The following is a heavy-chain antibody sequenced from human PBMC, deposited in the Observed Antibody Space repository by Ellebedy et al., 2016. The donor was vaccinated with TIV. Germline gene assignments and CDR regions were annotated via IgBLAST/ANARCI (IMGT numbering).Heavy chain of an antibody. J-gene: IGHJ6*03. V-gene: IGHV3-7*03. CDR1: GFTFSNNY. CDR2: IKQDGTEK. D-gene: IGHD3-10*01. CDR3: AKHPAVGSYYYMDV. Sequence: PGGSLRLSCAASGFTFSNNYMSWVRQAPGKGLEWVANIKQDGTEKYYVDSVKGRFTISRDNSKNTLYLQGNSLRAEDTAIYFCAKHPAVGSYYYMDVWGKGTTVTVSS.